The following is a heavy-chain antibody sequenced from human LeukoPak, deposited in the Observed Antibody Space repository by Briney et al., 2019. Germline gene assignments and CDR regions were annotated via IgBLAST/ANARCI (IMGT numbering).Heavy chain of an antibody. J-gene: IGHJ4*02. V-gene: IGHV3-48*03. CDR1: GFTFSSYE. Sequence: GGSLRLSCAASGFTFSSYEMNWVRQAPGRGLEWVSYISSTATTMHYADSVTGRFTISRDNAKKSLYLQMNSLRAEDTAVYYCAREGGYYLRSIDYWGQGTLVTVSS. CDR2: ISSTATTM. D-gene: IGHD1-26*01. CDR3: AREGGYYLRSIDY.